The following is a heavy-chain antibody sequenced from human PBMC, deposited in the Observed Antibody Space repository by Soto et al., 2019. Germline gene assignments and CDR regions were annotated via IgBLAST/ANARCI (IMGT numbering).Heavy chain of an antibody. CDR3: ARGNGWHDY. J-gene: IGHJ4*02. Sequence: QVQLQQSGPELVEPSETLSLTCTVSGGSLRNYYWSWMRQSPGKGLEWIGYVHYGGSATYSPSIQGLRNISVDPSKTHVLLQLTSVPAADTAVYYCARGNGWHDYWGQGTLVTVSS. V-gene: IGHV4-59*08. CDR1: GGSLRNYY. D-gene: IGHD6-19*01. CDR2: VHYGGSA.